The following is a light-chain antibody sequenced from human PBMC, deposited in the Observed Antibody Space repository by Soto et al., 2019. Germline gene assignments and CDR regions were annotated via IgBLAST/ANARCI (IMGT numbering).Light chain of an antibody. CDR2: GAS. CDR1: QGISSW. V-gene: IGKV1-12*01. Sequence: DIKMTQSPSSVSASVGDRVTLTCRASQGISSWLAWYQQKPGKAPQILIYGASSLQRGLPSRFSGSGSGTDFTLTISSLQPEDSATYYCQQTYSFPYTFGQGTKLEIK. J-gene: IGKJ2*01. CDR3: QQTYSFPYT.